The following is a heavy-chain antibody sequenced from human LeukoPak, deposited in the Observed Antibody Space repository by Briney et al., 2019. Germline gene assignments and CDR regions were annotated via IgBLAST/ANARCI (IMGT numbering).Heavy chain of an antibody. J-gene: IGHJ4*01. CDR1: GFTFADYA. CDR3: AKGHSSGWLGDY. D-gene: IGHD6-19*01. Sequence: GRSLRLSCAASGFTFADYAMHWVRQVPGKGLEWVSGITWNSGSIGYADSVKGRFTISRDNAKNFLYLQMYSLRADDTAFYYCAKGHSSGWLGDYWGHGTLVTVSS. CDR2: ITWNSGSI. V-gene: IGHV3-9*01.